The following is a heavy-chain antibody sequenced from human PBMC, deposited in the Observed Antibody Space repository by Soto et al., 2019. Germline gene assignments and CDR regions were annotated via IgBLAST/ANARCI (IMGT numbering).Heavy chain of an antibody. D-gene: IGHD4-4*01. Sequence: EVQLVESGGGLVQPGRSLRISCAASGFSFRNYAMHWVRRAPGKGLEWVSGISWHSGTIGYADSVRGRFTISRDNAKNSLYLQMNSLRPEDTALYYCVKENLYRNYESYFDYGGQGTLVTVSS. CDR2: ISWHSGTI. CDR1: GFSFRNYA. CDR3: VKENLYRNYESYFDY. V-gene: IGHV3-9*01. J-gene: IGHJ4*02.